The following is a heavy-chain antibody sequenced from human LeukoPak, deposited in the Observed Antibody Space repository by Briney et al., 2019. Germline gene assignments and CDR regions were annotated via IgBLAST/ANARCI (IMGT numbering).Heavy chain of an antibody. J-gene: IGHJ3*02. CDR1: GGSISSSSYY. Sequence: SETLSLTCTVSGGSISSSSYYWGWIRQPPGKGLEWIGSIYYSGSTYYNPSLKSRVTISVDTSKNQFSLKLSSVTAADTAVYYCARTAGGVIVVVPAAAFDIWGQGTMVTVSS. CDR3: ARTAGGVIVVVPAAAFDI. V-gene: IGHV4-39*01. D-gene: IGHD2-2*01. CDR2: IYYSGST.